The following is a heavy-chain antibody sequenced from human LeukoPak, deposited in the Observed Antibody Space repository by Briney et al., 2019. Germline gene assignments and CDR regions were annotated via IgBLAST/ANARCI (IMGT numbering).Heavy chain of an antibody. CDR2: ISSSSSYI. Sequence: EGSLRLSCAASGFTFSSYSMNWVRQAPGKGLEWVSSISSSSSYIYYADSVKGRFTISRDNAKNSLYLQMNSLRAEDTAVYYCARRGGSYCSSTSCYLYYFDYWGQGTLVTVSS. J-gene: IGHJ4*02. D-gene: IGHD2-2*01. V-gene: IGHV3-21*01. CDR1: GFTFSSYS. CDR3: ARRGGSYCSSTSCYLYYFDY.